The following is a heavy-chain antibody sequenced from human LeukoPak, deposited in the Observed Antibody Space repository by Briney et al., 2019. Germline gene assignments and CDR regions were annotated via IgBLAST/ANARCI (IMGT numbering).Heavy chain of an antibody. CDR3: ARDPIVGATTGYFDY. Sequence: ASVKVSCKTSGYTFTSYYMHWVRQATGQGLEWMGIINPSGGSTSYAQKFQGRVTMTRDTSTSTVYMELSSLRSEDTAVYYCARDPIVGATTGYFDYWGQGTLVTVSS. CDR1: GYTFTSYY. J-gene: IGHJ4*02. V-gene: IGHV1-46*01. D-gene: IGHD1-26*01. CDR2: INPSGGST.